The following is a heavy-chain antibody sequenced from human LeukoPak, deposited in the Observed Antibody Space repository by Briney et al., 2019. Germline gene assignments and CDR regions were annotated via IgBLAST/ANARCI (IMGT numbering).Heavy chain of an antibody. CDR2: IAPGGGS. CDR1: GFTFTTYA. CDR3: ARDRYGDGFAHLDY. D-gene: IGHD5-24*01. Sequence: GASVKVSCRASGFTFTTYAIHWVRQAPGQGLEWMGWIAPGGGSNYPQRFRGRVAITWDTSSTIAYMDLSRLTSDDTAVYYCARDRYGDGFAHLDYWGQGALVTVSS. V-gene: IGHV1-2*02. J-gene: IGHJ4*02.